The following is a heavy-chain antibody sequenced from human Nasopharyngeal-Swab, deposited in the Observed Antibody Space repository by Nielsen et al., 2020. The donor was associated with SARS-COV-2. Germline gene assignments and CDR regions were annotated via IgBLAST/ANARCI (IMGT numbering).Heavy chain of an antibody. CDR2: ISVYNGNT. D-gene: IGHD3-3*01. CDR1: GYTFTSYG. V-gene: IGHV1-18*01. CDR3: ARDDSSIYDFWSGYYTSFDY. J-gene: IGHJ4*02. Sequence: ASVKVSCKASGYTFTSYGISWVRQAPGQGLEWMGWISVYNGNTNYAQKLQGRVTMTTDTSTSTAYMELRSLRSADTAVYYCARDDSSIYDFWSGYYTSFDYWGQGTLVTVSS.